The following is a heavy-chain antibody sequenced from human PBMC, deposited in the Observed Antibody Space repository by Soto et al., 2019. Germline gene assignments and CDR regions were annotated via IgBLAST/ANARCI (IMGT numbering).Heavy chain of an antibody. Sequence: PSETLSLTCTVSGGSISSYYWSWIRQPPGKGLEWIGYIYYSGSTNYNPSLKSRVTISVDTSKNQFSLELSSVTAADTAVYYCARGTYYYGSGITILWYFDLWGRGTLVTVSS. V-gene: IGHV4-59*01. CDR2: IYYSGST. J-gene: IGHJ2*01. CDR3: ARGTYYYGSGITILWYFDL. D-gene: IGHD3-10*01. CDR1: GGSISSYY.